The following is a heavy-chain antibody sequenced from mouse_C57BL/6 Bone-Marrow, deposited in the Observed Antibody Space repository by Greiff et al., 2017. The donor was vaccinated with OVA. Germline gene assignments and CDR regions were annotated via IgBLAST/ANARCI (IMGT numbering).Heavy chain of an antibody. CDR3: ARWLLREYFDV. CDR1: GFTFSDYG. CDR2: ISSGSSTI. J-gene: IGHJ1*03. Sequence: EVQRVESGGGLVKPGGSLKLSCAASGFTFSDYGMHWVRQAPEKGLEWVAYISSGSSTIYYADTVKGRFTISRDNAKNTLFLQMTSLRSEDTAMYYCARWLLREYFDVWGTGTTVTVSS. V-gene: IGHV5-17*01. D-gene: IGHD2-3*01.